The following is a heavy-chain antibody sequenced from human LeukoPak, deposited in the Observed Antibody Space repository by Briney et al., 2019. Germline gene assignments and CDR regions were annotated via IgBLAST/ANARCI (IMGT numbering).Heavy chain of an antibody. V-gene: IGHV3-7*01. CDR1: GFTFSSYW. CDR2: IRQDASEK. CDR3: ASSDRSGYYWFDP. D-gene: IGHD3-22*01. Sequence: GGSLRLSCTASGFTFSSYWMSWVRKAPGKGLEWLANIRQDASEKYYVESVKGRFTISRDNAKSSLYLEMNSLRAEDTAVYYCASSDRSGYYWFDPWGQGTLVTVSS. J-gene: IGHJ5*02.